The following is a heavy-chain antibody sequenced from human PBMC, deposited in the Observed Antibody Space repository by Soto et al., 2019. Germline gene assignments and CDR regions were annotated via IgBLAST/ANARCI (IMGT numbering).Heavy chain of an antibody. Sequence: PSETLSLTCSVSGGSISSSSYFWGWIRQPPGKGLEWIGSIYYSGSTYYNPSLKSRVTVFVDTSKNQFSLKLSSVTAADTAVYYCARHPSDFWFDPGAREPWSPSPQ. CDR1: GGSISSSSYF. D-gene: IGHD2-21*02. CDR3: ARHPSDFWFDP. J-gene: IGHJ5*02. V-gene: IGHV4-39*01. CDR2: IYYSGST.